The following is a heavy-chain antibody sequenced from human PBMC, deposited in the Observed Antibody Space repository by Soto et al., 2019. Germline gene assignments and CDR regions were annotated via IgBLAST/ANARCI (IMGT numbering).Heavy chain of an antibody. CDR1: GYTFTSYA. CDR3: ALEARYYNGLDV. J-gene: IGHJ6*02. V-gene: IGHV1-3*01. Sequence: ASVKVSCKASGYTFTSYAMHWIRQAPGQRLEWMGWINAGNGNTKYSQKLQGRVNITRGTSATTAYMELSSLRFEDTAVYYCALEARYYNGLDVWGQGTTVTVSS. CDR2: INAGNGNT.